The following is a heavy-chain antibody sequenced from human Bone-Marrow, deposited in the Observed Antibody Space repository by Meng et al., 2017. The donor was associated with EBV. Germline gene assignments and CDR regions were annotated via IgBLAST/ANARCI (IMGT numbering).Heavy chain of an antibody. CDR3: ARGLGGHYPTMEY. D-gene: IGHD3-22*01. Sequence: QVHLQGWGPGLVKPSGTLSLTCAVSGASIDSSDWWTWVRQAPGKGLEWIGEIHHSGTTNCNPSLESRVTISIDKSDNQFSLKLTSVTAADTAVYYCARGLGGHYPTMEYWGQGTLVTVPS. J-gene: IGHJ4*02. V-gene: IGHV4-4*02. CDR1: GASIDSSDW. CDR2: IHHSGTT.